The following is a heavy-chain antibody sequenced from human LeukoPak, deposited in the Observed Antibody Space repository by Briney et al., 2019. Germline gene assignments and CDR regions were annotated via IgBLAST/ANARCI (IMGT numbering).Heavy chain of an antibody. V-gene: IGHV3-30*02. CDR3: AKVHDYGDLYYFDY. Sequence: GGSLRLSCAASGFTFSSYGMHWVRQAPGKGLEWVAFIRYDGSNKYYADSVKGRFTISRDNSKNTLYLQMNSLRAEDTAVYYCAKVHDYGDLYYFDYWGQGTLVTVSS. D-gene: IGHD4-17*01. CDR1: GFTFSSYG. CDR2: IRYDGSNK. J-gene: IGHJ4*02.